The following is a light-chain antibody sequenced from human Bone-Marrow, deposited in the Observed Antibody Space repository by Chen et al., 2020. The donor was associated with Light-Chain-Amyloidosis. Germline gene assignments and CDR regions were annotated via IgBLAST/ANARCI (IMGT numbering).Light chain of an antibody. Sequence: SYLLTQPSSVSVAAGQTATLAGGGNNIGSTSVHWYQQTPGQAPLLVVYDDSDRPSGIPERLSGSNSGNTATLTISRVEAGDEADYYCQVWDRSSDRPVFGGGTKLTVL. CDR1: NIGSTS. V-gene: IGLV3-21*02. CDR2: DDS. J-gene: IGLJ3*02. CDR3: QVWDRSSDRPV.